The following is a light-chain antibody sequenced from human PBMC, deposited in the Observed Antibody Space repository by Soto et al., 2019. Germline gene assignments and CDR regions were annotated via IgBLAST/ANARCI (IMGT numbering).Light chain of an antibody. Sequence: EIVVTQSPATLSVSPGERVTLSCRASQSVSSSLAWYQQRPGQAPRLLIYDTSTRAAGIAARFSGSGSGTEFTRTISSLQAEDSAVYYCQQYVHWPPGAFGQGTKVDVK. CDR1: QSVSSS. CDR3: QQYVHWPPGA. V-gene: IGKV3-15*01. CDR2: DTS. J-gene: IGKJ1*01.